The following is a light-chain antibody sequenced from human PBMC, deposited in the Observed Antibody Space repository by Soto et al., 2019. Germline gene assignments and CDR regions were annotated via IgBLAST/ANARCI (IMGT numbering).Light chain of an antibody. Sequence: DIVMTQSPLSLPVTPGEPASISCRSSQSLLSSNGYNYLAWYLQKPGQSPQLLNYLGSNRASGVPDRFSGSGSGTDFTLEISRVEAEDVGIYHCMQSVRAPPTFGQETK. J-gene: IGKJ1*01. CDR1: QSLLSSNGYNY. CDR2: LGS. V-gene: IGKV2-28*01. CDR3: MQSVRAPPT.